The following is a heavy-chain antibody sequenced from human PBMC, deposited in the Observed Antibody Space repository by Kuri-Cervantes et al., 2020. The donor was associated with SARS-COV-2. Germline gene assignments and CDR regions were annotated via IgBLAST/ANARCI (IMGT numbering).Heavy chain of an antibody. CDR1: GFTFSDYY. Sequence: GGSLRLSCAASGFTFSDYYMSWIRQAPGKGLEWVSYISSSSSYTNYADSVKGRFTISRDNAKNSLYLQMNSLRAGDTAVYYCARAIGYYYYYGMDVWGQGTTVTVSS. J-gene: IGHJ6*02. V-gene: IGHV3-11*05. CDR3: ARAIGYYYYYGMDV. CDR2: ISSSSSYT. D-gene: IGHD2/OR15-2a*01.